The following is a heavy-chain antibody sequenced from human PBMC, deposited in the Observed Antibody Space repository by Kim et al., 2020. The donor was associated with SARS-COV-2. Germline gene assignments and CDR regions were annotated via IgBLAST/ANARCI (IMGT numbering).Heavy chain of an antibody. CDR3: VRGWFGQVGDY. D-gene: IGHD3-10*01. CDR2: ITISSTHI. J-gene: IGHJ4*02. V-gene: IGHV3-21*01. Sequence: GGSLRLSCAASGFTFNTYTMDWVRQAPGKGLEWVSSITISSTHIYYADSVKGRFTISRDNARNSVYLQMDSLRVDDTAMYYCVRGWFGQVGDYWGQGTRVTVSS. CDR1: GFTFNTYT.